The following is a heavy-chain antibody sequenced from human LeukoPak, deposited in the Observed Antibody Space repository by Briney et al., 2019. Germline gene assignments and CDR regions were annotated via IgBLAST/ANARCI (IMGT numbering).Heavy chain of an antibody. CDR3: AKAAYDSSGYYLYYFDY. Sequence: GGSLRLSCAASGFTFSNYAMSWVRQAPGKGLEWVSTLSGTGGSTYYADSVKGRFTISRDNSKNTLYLQTNSLRAEDTAVYYCAKAAYDSSGYYLYYFDYWGQGTLVTVSA. CDR1: GFTFSNYA. CDR2: LSGTGGST. J-gene: IGHJ4*02. D-gene: IGHD3-22*01. V-gene: IGHV3-23*01.